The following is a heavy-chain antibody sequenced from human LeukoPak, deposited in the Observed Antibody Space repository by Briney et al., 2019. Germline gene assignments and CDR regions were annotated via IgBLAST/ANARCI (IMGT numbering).Heavy chain of an antibody. CDR1: GDSISSYY. V-gene: IGHV4-4*09. J-gene: IGHJ3*02. Sequence: PSETLSLTCTVSGDSISSYYWSWIRQPPGKGLEWIGYIHTSGSTNYNPSLKSRVTISVDTSKNQFSLKLSSMTAADTAVYYCARKPPSDAFDIWGQGTMAIVSS. CDR2: IHTSGST. CDR3: ARKPPSDAFDI.